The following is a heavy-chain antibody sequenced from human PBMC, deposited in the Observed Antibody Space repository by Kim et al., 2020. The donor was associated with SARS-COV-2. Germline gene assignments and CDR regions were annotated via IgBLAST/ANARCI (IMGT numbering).Heavy chain of an antibody. CDR3: ARDPKLWFGEGDERFDP. D-gene: IGHD3-10*01. CDR1: GGTFSSYT. J-gene: IGHJ5*02. V-gene: IGHV1-69*04. Sequence: SVKVSCKASGGTFSSYTISWVRQAPGQGLEWMGRIIPILGIANYAQKFQGRVTITADKSTSTAYMELSSLRSEDTAVYYCARDPKLWFGEGDERFDPWGQGTLVTVSS. CDR2: IIPILGIA.